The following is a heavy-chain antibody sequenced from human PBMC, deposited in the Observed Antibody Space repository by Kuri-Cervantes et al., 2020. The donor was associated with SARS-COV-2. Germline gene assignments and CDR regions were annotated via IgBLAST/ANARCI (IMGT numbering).Heavy chain of an antibody. V-gene: IGHV3-48*01. D-gene: IGHD4-17*01. J-gene: IGHJ2*01. CDR3: AKICRRATVTTLDFDL. Sequence: GESLKISCAASGFTFRSYSMNWVRQAPGKGLEWVSYISSSSSTIYYADSVKGRFTISRDNSKNTLYLQMNSLRAEDTAVYYCAKICRRATVTTLDFDLWGRGTLVTVSS. CDR1: GFTFRSYS. CDR2: ISSSSSTI.